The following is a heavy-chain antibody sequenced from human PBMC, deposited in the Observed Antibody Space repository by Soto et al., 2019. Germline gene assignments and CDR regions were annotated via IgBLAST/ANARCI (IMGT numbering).Heavy chain of an antibody. V-gene: IGHV3-23*01. Sequence: VQLLESGGGLVQPGGSLRLSCAASGFTFSSYAMNWVRQTPGEGLEWVSGISDSGGSPYYADSVKGRFTISRDNSKNTLYLQMDSLRAEDTGVYYCARYALGLSPWWYNWFDRWGQGILVSVSS. CDR2: ISDSGGSP. CDR3: ARYALGLSPWWYNWFDR. J-gene: IGHJ5*02. D-gene: IGHD2-8*02. CDR1: GFTFSSYA.